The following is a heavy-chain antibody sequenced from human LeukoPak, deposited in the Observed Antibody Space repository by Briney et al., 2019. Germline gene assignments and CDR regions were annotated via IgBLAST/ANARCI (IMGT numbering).Heavy chain of an antibody. Sequence: GGSLRLSCAASGFIVSRNYMSWVRQAPGKGLEWVSIIYINDYAYYSDSVKGRFTISRDNSKNTLDLQMSSLRAEDTAVYYCARVRGSGSYYNREFDYWGQGTLVTVSS. V-gene: IGHV3-66*01. D-gene: IGHD3-10*01. CDR3: ARVRGSGSYYNREFDY. J-gene: IGHJ4*02. CDR1: GFIVSRNY. CDR2: IYINDYA.